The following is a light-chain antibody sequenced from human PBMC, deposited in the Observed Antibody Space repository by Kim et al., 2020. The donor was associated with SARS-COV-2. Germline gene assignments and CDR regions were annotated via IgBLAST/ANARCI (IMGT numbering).Light chain of an antibody. V-gene: IGKV3-20*01. CDR2: GAS. CDR3: QQYGSSPLT. J-gene: IGKJ4*01. Sequence: SPGERATLACRASQSVSSSYLAWYQQKPGQSPRLLIYGASSRATGIPDRFSGSGSGTDFTLTISRLEPEDFAVYYCQQYGSSPLTFGGGTKVDIK. CDR1: QSVSSSY.